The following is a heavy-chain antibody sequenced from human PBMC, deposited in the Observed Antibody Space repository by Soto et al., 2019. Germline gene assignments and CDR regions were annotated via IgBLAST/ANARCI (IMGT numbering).Heavy chain of an antibody. Sequence: HPVGSLRLSCAASGFIVNSKYMSWVRQVPGKGLEWVSSLYRAGTAYYADSALGRFTISRDNFRNILYLQMNSLRPEDSGTYFCAGPTLPATQTSWGWYYYAMDVWGQGTTVTVSS. CDR3: AGPTLPATQTSWGWYYYAMDV. D-gene: IGHD2-2*01. V-gene: IGHV3-53*01. CDR2: LYRAGTA. CDR1: GFIVNSKY. J-gene: IGHJ6*02.